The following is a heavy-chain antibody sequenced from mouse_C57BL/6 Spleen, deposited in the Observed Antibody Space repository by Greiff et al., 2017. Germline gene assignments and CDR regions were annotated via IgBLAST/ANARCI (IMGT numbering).Heavy chain of an antibody. CDR3: ARGWDVNFDD. Sequence: QVQLQQPGAELVMPGASVKLSCKASGYTFTSYWMHWVKQRPGQGLEWIGEIDPSDSYTNYNQKFKGKSTLTVDKSSSTAYMQLSSLTSEDSAVYYCARGWDVNFDDWGQGTTLTVSS. J-gene: IGHJ2*01. V-gene: IGHV1-69*01. D-gene: IGHD4-1*01. CDR2: IDPSDSYT. CDR1: GYTFTSYW.